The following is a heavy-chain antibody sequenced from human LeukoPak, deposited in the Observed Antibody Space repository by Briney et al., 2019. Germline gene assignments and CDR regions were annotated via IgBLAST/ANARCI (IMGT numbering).Heavy chain of an antibody. D-gene: IGHD3-3*01. J-gene: IGHJ4*02. Sequence: GGSLRLSCAASGFTFSSYAMHWVRQAPGKGLEWVSSITSSSSSIYSADSVKGRLTISRDNAKNSLYLEMNSLRDEDTAVYYCARDLAWGGYWGQGTLVTVSS. CDR2: ITSSSSSI. CDR3: ARDLAWGGY. CDR1: GFTFSSYA. V-gene: IGHV3-21*01.